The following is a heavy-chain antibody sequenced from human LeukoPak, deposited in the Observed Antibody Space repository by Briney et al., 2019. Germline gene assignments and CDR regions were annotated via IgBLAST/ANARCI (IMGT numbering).Heavy chain of an antibody. CDR2: IYSAGST. J-gene: IGHJ4*02. Sequence: GGSLRLSCAASGFTVSSYYMTWVRQAPGKGLEWVSIIYSAGSTYYADSVKGRFTISRDNSKNTLYMQMNSLRAEDTAVYYCTKFDAPSGRKNYWGQGTLVTVSS. V-gene: IGHV3-53*01. CDR1: GFTVSSYY. CDR3: TKFDAPSGRKNY.